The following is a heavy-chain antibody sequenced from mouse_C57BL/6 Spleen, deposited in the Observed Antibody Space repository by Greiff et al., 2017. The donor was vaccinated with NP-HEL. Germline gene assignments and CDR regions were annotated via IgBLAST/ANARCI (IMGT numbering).Heavy chain of an antibody. CDR3: ARSHYYGSSHLYYFDY. Sequence: VQLQQSGPELVKPGASVKISCKASGYAFSSSWMNWVKQRPGKGLEWIGRIYPGDGDTNYNEKFKSKATLTVDKSSSTAYMQLSSLTSEDSAVYYCARSHYYGSSHLYYFDYWGQGTTLTVSS. J-gene: IGHJ2*01. CDR2: IYPGDGDT. CDR1: GYAFSSSW. D-gene: IGHD1-1*01. V-gene: IGHV1-82*01.